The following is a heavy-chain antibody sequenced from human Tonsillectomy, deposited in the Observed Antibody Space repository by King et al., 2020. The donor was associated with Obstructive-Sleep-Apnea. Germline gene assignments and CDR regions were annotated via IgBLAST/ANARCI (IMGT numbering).Heavy chain of an antibody. V-gene: IGHV4-39*01. Sequence: PLQESGPGLVKPSETLSLTCTVSGGSISSSSYYWGWIRQPPGKGLEWIGSIYYSGSTYYNPSLKSRVTISVDTSKNQFSLKLSSVTAADTAVYYCARQKERQWRDYWGQGTLVTVSS. CDR2: IYYSGST. J-gene: IGHJ4*02. D-gene: IGHD6-19*01. CDR3: ARQKERQWRDY. CDR1: GGSISSSSYY.